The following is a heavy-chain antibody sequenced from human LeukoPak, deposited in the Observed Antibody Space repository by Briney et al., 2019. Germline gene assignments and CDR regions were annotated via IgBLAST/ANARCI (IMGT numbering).Heavy chain of an antibody. CDR3: AKDLAYYDSSGYFAFDI. J-gene: IGHJ3*02. Sequence: GRSLRLSCAASGFTFSSYGMHWVRQAPGKGLEWVAVISHDGSNKYYADSVKGRFTISRDNSKNTLYLQMNSLRAEDTAVYYCAKDLAYYDSSGYFAFDIWGQGTMVTVSS. CDR2: ISHDGSNK. D-gene: IGHD3-22*01. CDR1: GFTFSSYG. V-gene: IGHV3-30*18.